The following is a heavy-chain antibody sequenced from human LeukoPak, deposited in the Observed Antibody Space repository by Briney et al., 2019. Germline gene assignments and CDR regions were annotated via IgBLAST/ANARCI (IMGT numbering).Heavy chain of an antibody. J-gene: IGHJ3*02. V-gene: IGHV1-8*01. CDR1: GYTFTSYD. CDR3: ARVSYCGGDCSTGAFDI. CDR2: MNPNSGNT. Sequence: GASVKVSCKASGYTFTSYDINWVRQATGQGLEWMGWMNPNSGNTGYAQKFQGRVTMTRNTSISTAYMELSSLRSEDTAVYYCARVSYCGGDCSTGAFDIWGQGTMVTVSS. D-gene: IGHD2-21*02.